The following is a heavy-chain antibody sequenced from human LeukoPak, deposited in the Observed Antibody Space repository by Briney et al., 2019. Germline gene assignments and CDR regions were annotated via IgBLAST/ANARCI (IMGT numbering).Heavy chain of an antibody. D-gene: IGHD5-18*01. V-gene: IGHV1-69*13. CDR2: IIPIFGTA. CDR1: GGTFSSYA. CDR3: ARRLRYSYGHDAFDI. J-gene: IGHJ3*02. Sequence: GASVKVSCKASGGTFSSYAISWVRQAPGQGLEWMGGIIPIFGTANYAQKFQGRVTTTADESTSTAYMELSSLKASDTAMYYCARRLRYSYGHDAFDIWGQGTMVTVSS.